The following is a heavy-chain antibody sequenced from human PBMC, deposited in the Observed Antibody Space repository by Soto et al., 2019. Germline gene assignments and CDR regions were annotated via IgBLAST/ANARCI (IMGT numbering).Heavy chain of an antibody. CDR1: GYSFTSYW. D-gene: IGHD5-12*01. Sequence: SLKISCKGSGYSFTSYWIGWVRQMPGKGLEWMGIIYPGDSDTRYSPSFQGQVTISADKSISTAYLQWSSLKASDTAMYYCARVRYSGYDFYYYYYMDVWGKGTTVTVSS. J-gene: IGHJ6*03. CDR2: IYPGDSDT. V-gene: IGHV5-51*01. CDR3: ARVRYSGYDFYYYYYMDV.